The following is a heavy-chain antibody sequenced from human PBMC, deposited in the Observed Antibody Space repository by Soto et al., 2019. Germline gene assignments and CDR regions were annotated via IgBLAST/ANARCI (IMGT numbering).Heavy chain of an antibody. J-gene: IGHJ6*02. CDR3: TRVQTAAAGPYYYYGMDV. Sequence: PGGSLRLSCTASGFTFGDYAMSWVRQAPGKGLEWVGFIRSKAYGGTTEYAASVKGRFTISRDDSKGIAYLQMNSLKTEDTAVYYCTRVQTAAAGPYYYYGMDVWGQGTTVTVSS. CDR2: IRSKAYGGTT. CDR1: GFTFGDYA. V-gene: IGHV3-49*04. D-gene: IGHD6-13*01.